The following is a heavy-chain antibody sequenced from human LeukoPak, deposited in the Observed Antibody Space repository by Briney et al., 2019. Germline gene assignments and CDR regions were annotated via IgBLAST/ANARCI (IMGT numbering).Heavy chain of an antibody. J-gene: IGHJ4*02. CDR1: GFIFSNYG. CDR2: IWFEGSNQ. D-gene: IGHD3-22*01. Sequence: GRSLRLSCAASGFIFSNYGMHWVRQAPGKGLEWVAVIWFEGSNQYHADAVKGRFTISRDNSKNTLYLQMSSLRAEDTALYYCARDDFAGDSSGYIDYWGQGTLVTVSS. V-gene: IGHV3-33*01. CDR3: ARDDFAGDSSGYIDY.